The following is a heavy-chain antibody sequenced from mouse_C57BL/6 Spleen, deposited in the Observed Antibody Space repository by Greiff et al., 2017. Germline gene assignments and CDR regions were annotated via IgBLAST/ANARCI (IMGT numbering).Heavy chain of an antibody. D-gene: IGHD1-1*01. CDR1: GYTFTSYC. V-gene: IGHV1-69*01. J-gene: IGHJ4*01. Sequence: QVQLQQPGAELVMPGASVKLSCKASGYTFTSYCMHWVKQRPGQGLEWIGEIDPSDSYTNYNQKFKGKSTLTVDKSSSTAYMQLSSLTSEDSAVYYCARYDYGSSYSYAMDYWGQGTSVTVSS. CDR2: IDPSDSYT. CDR3: ARYDYGSSYSYAMDY.